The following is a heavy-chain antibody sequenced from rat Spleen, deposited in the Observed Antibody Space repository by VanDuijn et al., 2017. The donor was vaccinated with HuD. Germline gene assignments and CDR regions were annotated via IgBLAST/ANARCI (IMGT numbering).Heavy chain of an antibody. D-gene: IGHD1-2*01. CDR1: GFSLTSYG. V-gene: IGHV2S35*01. J-gene: IGHJ1*01. CDR3: ARSDYSSPYYFDY. Sequence: QVQLKESGPGLVQPSQTLSLTCTVSGFSLTSYGVSWVRQPPGKGLEWMGGIWGDGSTNYNSALKSRLSISRDTSKSQLFLQMNDLQTEDTAMYFCARSDYSSPYYFDYWGPGTMVTVSS. CDR2: IWGDGST.